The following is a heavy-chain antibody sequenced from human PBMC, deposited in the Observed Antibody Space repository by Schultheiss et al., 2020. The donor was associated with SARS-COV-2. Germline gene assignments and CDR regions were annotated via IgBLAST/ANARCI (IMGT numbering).Heavy chain of an antibody. V-gene: IGHV3-11*01. CDR1: GFTFSDYY. CDR3: AREVAGSSTAHFDY. J-gene: IGHJ4*02. Sequence: GESLKISCAASGFTFSDYYMSWIRQAPGKGLEWVSYISSSGSTIYYADSVKGRFTISRDNAKNSLYLQMNSLRAEDTAVYYCAREVAGSSTAHFDYWGQGTLVTVSS. CDR2: ISSSGSTI. D-gene: IGHD1-26*01.